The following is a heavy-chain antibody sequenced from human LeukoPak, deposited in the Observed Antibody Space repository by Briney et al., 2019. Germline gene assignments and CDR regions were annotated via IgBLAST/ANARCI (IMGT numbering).Heavy chain of an antibody. J-gene: IGHJ4*02. Sequence: PGGSLRLSCAASGFTFNPYAMSWVRQAPGKGLEWVAVIDGVGVRTYYADSVKGRFTISRGNSKNTLYLQMNSLRAEDTAVYYCAKKRVAVAGTHYFDYWGQGTLVTVSS. D-gene: IGHD6-19*01. CDR2: IDGVGVRT. CDR1: GFTFNPYA. CDR3: AKKRVAVAGTHYFDY. V-gene: IGHV3-23*01.